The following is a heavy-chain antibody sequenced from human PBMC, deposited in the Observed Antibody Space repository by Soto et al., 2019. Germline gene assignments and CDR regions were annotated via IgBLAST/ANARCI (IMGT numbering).Heavy chain of an antibody. CDR3: ARGVQIIVLLPAAIDY. CDR1: GFTFSSYS. V-gene: IGHV3-48*02. CDR2: IHNSSSTI. Sequence: EVQLVESGGGLVQPGESLRLSCAASGFTFSSYSMNWVRQAPGKGLEWVSYIHNSSSTIYYADSVRGRFTISRDNAKNSLYLHMNSLRDEDTAVYYCARGVQIIVLLPAAIDYWGQGTLVTVSS. D-gene: IGHD2-2*01. J-gene: IGHJ4*02.